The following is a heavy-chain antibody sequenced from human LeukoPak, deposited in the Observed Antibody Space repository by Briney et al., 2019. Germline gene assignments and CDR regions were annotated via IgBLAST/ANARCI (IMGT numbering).Heavy chain of an antibody. CDR2: INNDATTF. CDR3: ARDLWEHIVLVAYYYYYMDV. CDR1: GFTFSDHY. D-gene: IGHD2-21*01. Sequence: GGSLRLSCAASGFTFSDHYMNWMRQAPGKGLEWVAYINNDATTFYYADSLKGRFTISRDNAKNSLYLQMNSLRAEDTAVYYCARDLWEHIVLVAYYYYYMDVWGKGTTVTVSS. J-gene: IGHJ6*03. V-gene: IGHV3-11*04.